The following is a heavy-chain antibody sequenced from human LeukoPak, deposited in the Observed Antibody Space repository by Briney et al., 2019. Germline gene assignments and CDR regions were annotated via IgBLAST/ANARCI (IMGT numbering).Heavy chain of an antibody. CDR1: GGSFSGYY. CDR3: AIFNLFPYYSFDI. V-gene: IGHV4-34*01. Sequence: SESLSLTCAVNGGSFSGYYRSWIRQPPGKGLEWVGEINHSGSTICNPSLKSRVTISVDTTKKQFSLQLNSVTAADAALYYCAIFNLFPYYSFDIWGQGTMVTVSS. D-gene: IGHD3-10*01. J-gene: IGHJ3*02. CDR2: INHSGST.